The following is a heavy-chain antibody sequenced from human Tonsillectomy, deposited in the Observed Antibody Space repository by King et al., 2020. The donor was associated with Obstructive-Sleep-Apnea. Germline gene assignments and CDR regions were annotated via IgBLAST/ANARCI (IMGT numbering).Heavy chain of an antibody. CDR1: GGSISSSSYY. CDR3: ARDYDSSGYYLSRYYYYGMDV. Sequence: QLQESGPGLVKPSETLSLTCTVSGGSISSSSYYWGWIRQPPGKGLEWIGSIYYSGSTYYNPSLKSRVTISVDTCKNQFSLKLSSVTAADTAVYYCARDYDSSGYYLSRYYYYGMDVWGQGTTVTVSS. J-gene: IGHJ6*02. CDR2: IYYSGST. D-gene: IGHD3-22*01. V-gene: IGHV4-39*07.